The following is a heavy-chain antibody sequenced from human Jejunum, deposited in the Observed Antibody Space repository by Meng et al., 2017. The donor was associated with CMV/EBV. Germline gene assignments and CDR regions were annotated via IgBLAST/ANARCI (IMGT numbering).Heavy chain of an antibody. V-gene: IGHV3-30*03. J-gene: IGHJ6*02. CDR1: FAYGAWG. Sequence: FAYGAWGMHWVRQDPDKGLEWVAYIFRDGTKRYADSVMGRFTISRDNSKTTLDLQIHSLRVEDSGRYYCVRDTPDFSSSLGMGVWGQGTTVTV. D-gene: IGHD6-6*01. CDR3: VRDTPDFSSSLGMGV. CDR2: IFRDGTKR.